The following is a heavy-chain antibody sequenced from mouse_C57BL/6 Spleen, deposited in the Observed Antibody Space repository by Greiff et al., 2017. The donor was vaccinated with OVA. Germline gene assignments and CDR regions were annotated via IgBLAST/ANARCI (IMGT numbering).Heavy chain of an antibody. V-gene: IGHV1-82*01. CDR3: ARELGGWYFDV. Sequence: QVQLQQSGPELVKPGASVKISCKASGYAFSSSWMNWVKQRPGKGLEWIGRIYPGDGDTNYNGKFKGKATLTADKSSSTAYMQLSSLTSEDSAVYFCARELGGWYFDVWGTGTTVTVSS. CDR2: IYPGDGDT. CDR1: GYAFSSSW. D-gene: IGHD4-1*01. J-gene: IGHJ1*03.